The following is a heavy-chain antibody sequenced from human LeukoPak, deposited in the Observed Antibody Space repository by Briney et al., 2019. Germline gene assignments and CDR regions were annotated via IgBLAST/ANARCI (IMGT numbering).Heavy chain of an antibody. Sequence: GGSLRLSCAASGFTFSSYSMNWVRQAPGKGLEWVSSISSSSSYIYYADLVKGRFTISRDNAKNSLYLQMNSLRAEDTAVYYCAREGTVTTWAFDIWGQGTMVTVSS. J-gene: IGHJ3*02. CDR1: GFTFSSYS. V-gene: IGHV3-21*01. CDR2: ISSSSSYI. CDR3: AREGTVTTWAFDI. D-gene: IGHD4-17*01.